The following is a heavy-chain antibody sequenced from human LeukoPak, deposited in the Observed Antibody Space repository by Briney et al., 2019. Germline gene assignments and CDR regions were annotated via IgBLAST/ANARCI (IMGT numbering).Heavy chain of an antibody. CDR3: ARVDMVRGVVVDAFDT. CDR1: GFTFSTYW. Sequence: PGGSLRLPCAASGFTFSTYWMSWVRQAPGKGLEWVANINQDGSEKYYVDSVKGRFTVSRDNAKNSLYLQMNSLRAEDTAVYYCARVDMVRGVVVDAFDTWGQGTMVTVSS. D-gene: IGHD3-10*01. CDR2: INQDGSEK. V-gene: IGHV3-7*01. J-gene: IGHJ3*02.